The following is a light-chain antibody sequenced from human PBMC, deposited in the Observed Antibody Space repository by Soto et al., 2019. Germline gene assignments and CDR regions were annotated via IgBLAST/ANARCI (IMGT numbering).Light chain of an antibody. V-gene: IGKV3-20*01. CDR2: GAS. CDR3: QQYDSSPWT. J-gene: IGKJ1*01. Sequence: EIVLTQSPGTLSLSPGERATLSCRASQSVSSNYSAWYQQKPAQAPRLLIYGASSRATGIPDRFSGSGSGTDFTLTISRLEPEDFAVYHCQQYDSSPWTFGQGTKVEIK. CDR1: QSVSSNY.